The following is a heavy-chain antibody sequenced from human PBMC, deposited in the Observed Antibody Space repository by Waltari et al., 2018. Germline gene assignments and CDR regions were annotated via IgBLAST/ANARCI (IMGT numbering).Heavy chain of an antibody. CDR3: ARAMIVDPLMAFDI. V-gene: IGHV4-38-2*02. CDR1: GYSISSGYY. CDR2: IYHSGST. J-gene: IGHJ3*02. Sequence: QVQLQESGPGLVKPSETLSLTCTVSGYSISSGYYWGWIRQPPGKGLEWIGSIYHSGSTYYNPSLKSRVTISVDTSKNHFSLKLSSVTAADTAVYYCARAMIVDPLMAFDIWGQGTMVTVSS. D-gene: IGHD3-22*01.